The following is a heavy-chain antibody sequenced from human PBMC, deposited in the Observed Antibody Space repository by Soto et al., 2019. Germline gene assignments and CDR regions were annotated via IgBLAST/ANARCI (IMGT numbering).Heavy chain of an antibody. D-gene: IGHD2-8*02. V-gene: IGHV4-34*01. CDR1: GGSFSGYY. CDR3: ARDKITGLFDY. CDR2: INHSGST. J-gene: IGHJ4*02. Sequence: SETLSLTCAVYGGSFSGYYWTWIRQPPGTGLEGIGEINHSGSTNYNPSLKSRVTISVDTSKNQFSLKLTSVTAADTAVYYCARDKITGLFDYWGQGTLVTVSS.